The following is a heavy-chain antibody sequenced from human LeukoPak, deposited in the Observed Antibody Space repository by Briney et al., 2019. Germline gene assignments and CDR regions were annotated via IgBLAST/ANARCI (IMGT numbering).Heavy chain of an antibody. Sequence: PSETLSLTCAVYGGSFSGYYWSWIRQPPGKGLEWIGEINHSGSTNYNPSLKSRVTISVDTSKNQFSLKLSSVTAADTAVYYCARETTVVTPGRSDVFDIWGQGTMVTVSS. D-gene: IGHD4-23*01. CDR1: GGSFSGYY. CDR3: ARETTVVTPGRSDVFDI. CDR2: INHSGST. V-gene: IGHV4-34*01. J-gene: IGHJ3*02.